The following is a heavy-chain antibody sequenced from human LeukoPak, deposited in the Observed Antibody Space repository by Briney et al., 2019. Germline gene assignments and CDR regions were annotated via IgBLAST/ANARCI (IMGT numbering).Heavy chain of an antibody. CDR2: FSGSGDTT. Sequence: PGGSLRLSCVVSGFTVSNNHMSWVRQAPGKGLEWVSAFSGSGDTTYHADSLKGRFTISRDNSKNTLYLQMNSLRAEDTAVYYCAKDRGPYGKGAFDIWGQGTMVTVSS. CDR3: AKDRGPYGKGAFDI. J-gene: IGHJ3*02. CDR1: GFTVSNNH. V-gene: IGHV3-23*01. D-gene: IGHD3-10*01.